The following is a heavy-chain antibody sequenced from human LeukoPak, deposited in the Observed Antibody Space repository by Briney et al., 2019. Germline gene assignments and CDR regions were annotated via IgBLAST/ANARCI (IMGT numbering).Heavy chain of an antibody. CDR2: IHYSGST. Sequence: PSETLSLTCTVSGGSITSGDYYWSWIRQPPGKGLEWIGSIHYSGSTYYNPSLKSRVTASVDTSKNQFSVKLSSVTAADTAVYYCACQGRESTILNSHFDYWGQGTLVTVSS. D-gene: IGHD3-10*01. CDR3: ACQGRESTILNSHFDY. V-gene: IGHV4-30-4*01. J-gene: IGHJ4*02. CDR1: GGSITSGDYY.